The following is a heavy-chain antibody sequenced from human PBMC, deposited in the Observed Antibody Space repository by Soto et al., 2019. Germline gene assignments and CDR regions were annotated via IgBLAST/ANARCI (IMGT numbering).Heavy chain of an antibody. J-gene: IGHJ5*02. D-gene: IGHD3-10*01. CDR1: GFTFSSYA. CDR2: ISGSGGST. V-gene: IGHV3-23*01. CDR3: AKDSPSRAEMVRGVGSWFDP. Sequence: EVQLLESGGGLVQPGGSLRLSCAASGFTFSSYAMSWVRQAPGKGLEWVSAISGSGGSTYYADSVKGRFTISRDNSKNTLYLQMNSLRAEDTAVYYCAKDSPSRAEMVRGVGSWFDPWGQGTLVTVSS.